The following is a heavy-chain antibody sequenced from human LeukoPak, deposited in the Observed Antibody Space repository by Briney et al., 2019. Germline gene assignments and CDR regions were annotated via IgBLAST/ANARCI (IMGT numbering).Heavy chain of an antibody. Sequence: LPGGSLRLSCAASGFTFSSYWMSWVRQAPGKGLEWVANIKQDGSEKYYVDSVKGRFTISRDNPKNSLYLQMNSLRAEDTAVYYCARIKVRQWLAYYFDYWGQGTLVTVSS. CDR3: ARIKVRQWLAYYFDY. J-gene: IGHJ4*02. V-gene: IGHV3-7*01. D-gene: IGHD6-19*01. CDR1: GFTFSSYW. CDR2: IKQDGSEK.